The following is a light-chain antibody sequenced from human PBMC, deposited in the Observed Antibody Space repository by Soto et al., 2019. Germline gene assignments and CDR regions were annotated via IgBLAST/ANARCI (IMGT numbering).Light chain of an antibody. CDR1: SSDVGGYNY. J-gene: IGLJ2*01. Sequence: QSALTHPPSASGSPGQSVTISCTGTSSDVGGYNYVSWYQQHPGKAPKLMIYEVSKRPSGVPDRFSGSKSGNTASLTVSGLQAEDEADYYCSSGVVFGGGTQLTVL. CDR3: SSGVV. CDR2: EVS. V-gene: IGLV2-8*01.